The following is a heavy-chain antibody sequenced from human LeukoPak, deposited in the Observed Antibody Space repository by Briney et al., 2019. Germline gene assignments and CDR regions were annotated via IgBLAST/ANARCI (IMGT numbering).Heavy chain of an antibody. CDR1: GVSFNDYY. CDR2: INHSGYT. J-gene: IGHJ4*02. CDR3: TRMTTGHDY. Sequence: SETLSLTCAVSGVSFNDYYWSWVRQTPGKGLEWIGEINHSGYTNDSPSLKSRVTLSIDTSRKQFSLNLRSVTVADSGIYYCTRMTTGHDYWGQGTLVTVST. V-gene: IGHV4-34*01. D-gene: IGHD4-17*01.